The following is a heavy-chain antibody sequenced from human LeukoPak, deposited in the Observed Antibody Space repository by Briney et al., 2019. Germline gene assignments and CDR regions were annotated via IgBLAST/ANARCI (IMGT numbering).Heavy chain of an antibody. CDR3: ARDRVGDGMDV. CDR1: GFTFSNYE. J-gene: IGHJ6*02. D-gene: IGHD2-2*01. CDR2: ISSSGSTI. Sequence: GGSLRLSCAASGFTFSNYEMNWVRQAPGKGLEWVSYISSSGSTIYYADSVKGRFTISRDNSKNTLYLQMNSLRAEDTAVYYCARDRVGDGMDVWGQGTTVTVSS. V-gene: IGHV3-48*03.